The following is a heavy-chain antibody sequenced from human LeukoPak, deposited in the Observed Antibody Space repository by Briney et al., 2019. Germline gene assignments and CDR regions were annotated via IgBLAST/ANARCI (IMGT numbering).Heavy chain of an antibody. D-gene: IGHD6-13*01. CDR2: IYYSGST. J-gene: IGHJ3*02. CDR3: ARHGLIIAAAGSDAFDI. Sequence: SETLSLTCTVSGGSISSYYWSWIRQPPGKGLEWIGYIYYSGSTNYIPSLKSRVTISVDTSKNQFSLKLSSVTAADTAVYYCARHGLIIAAAGSDAFDIWGQGTMVTVSS. CDR1: GGSISSYY. V-gene: IGHV4-59*08.